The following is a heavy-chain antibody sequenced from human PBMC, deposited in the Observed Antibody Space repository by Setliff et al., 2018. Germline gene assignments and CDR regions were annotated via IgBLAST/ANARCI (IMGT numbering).Heavy chain of an antibody. J-gene: IGHJ6*02. CDR3: ARDSNYYGSGTKSGDYGMDV. D-gene: IGHD3-10*01. CDR2: INSNGGDT. V-gene: IGHV1-2*02. CDR1: GYIFSDHY. Sequence: ASVKVSCKASGYIFSDHYMHWVRQAPGKGLEWMGWINSNGGDTNYAQTFEGRLTLTRDTSIRTTYMELATLRSDDTAVYYCARDSNYYGSGTKSGDYGMDVWGQGTTVTVSS.